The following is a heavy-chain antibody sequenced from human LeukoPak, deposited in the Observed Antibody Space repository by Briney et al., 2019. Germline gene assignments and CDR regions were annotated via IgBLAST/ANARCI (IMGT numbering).Heavy chain of an antibody. Sequence: LGASVKVSCKASGYTFTVYYIHWVRQATGQGLEWMGWMNPNSGNTGYAQKFQGRVTMTRNTSISTAYMELSSLRSEDTAVYYCARGVGSSSWYRYFQHWGQGTLVTVSS. CDR3: ARGVGSSSWYRYFQH. V-gene: IGHV1-8*02. J-gene: IGHJ1*01. D-gene: IGHD6-13*01. CDR1: GYTFTVYY. CDR2: MNPNSGNT.